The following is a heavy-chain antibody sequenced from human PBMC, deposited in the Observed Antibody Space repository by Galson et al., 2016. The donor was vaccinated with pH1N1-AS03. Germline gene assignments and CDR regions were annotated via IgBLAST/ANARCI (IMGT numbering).Heavy chain of an antibody. CDR1: GFTFSNYE. Sequence: SLRLSCAASGFTFSNYEMNWVRQAPGKGLEWVAVMSYEGTTTYYADSVKGRFTISRDNSKNTRYLQMNSRRTEDTALYYCAREEGGFGSNWLQTDAFDIWGQGTMVTVSS. J-gene: IGHJ3*02. CDR3: AREEGGFGSNWLQTDAFDI. V-gene: IGHV3-30*03. CDR2: MSYEGTTT. D-gene: IGHD6-13*01.